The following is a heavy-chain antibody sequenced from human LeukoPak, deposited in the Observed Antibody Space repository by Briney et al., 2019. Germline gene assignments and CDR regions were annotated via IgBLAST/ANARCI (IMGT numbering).Heavy chain of an antibody. CDR1: GYTFTGYY. CDR3: ARAYDYAFRSSYYDY. Sequence: GASVKVSCKASGYTFTGYYIHWVRQAPGHGREWMGWINPNSGGTNYAQTFQGRVTMTRDTSISTAYMTLNRLRSDDTAVYYCARAYDYAFRSSYYDYWGQGTLVTVSS. D-gene: IGHD3-3*01. CDR2: INPNSGGT. V-gene: IGHV1-2*02. J-gene: IGHJ4*02.